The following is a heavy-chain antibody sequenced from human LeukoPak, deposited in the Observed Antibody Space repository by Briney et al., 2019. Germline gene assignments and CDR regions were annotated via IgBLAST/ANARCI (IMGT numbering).Heavy chain of an antibody. CDR2: SYYSGST. CDR1: GGSISSSSYY. Sequence: SETLSLTCTVSGGSISSSSYYWGWIRQPPGKGLEWIGGSYYSGSTYYNPSLKSRVTISVDTSKNQFSLKLSSVTAADTAVYYCARHRAIAAAGTWGYWGQGTLVTVSS. J-gene: IGHJ4*02. D-gene: IGHD6-13*01. V-gene: IGHV4-39*01. CDR3: ARHRAIAAAGTWGY.